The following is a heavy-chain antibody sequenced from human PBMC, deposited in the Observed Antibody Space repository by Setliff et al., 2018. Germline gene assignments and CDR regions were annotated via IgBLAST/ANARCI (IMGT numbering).Heavy chain of an antibody. V-gene: IGHV3-21*01. Sequence: PGGSLRLSCAASGFTFSSYSMNWVRQAPGKGLEWVSSISSSSSYIYYADSVKGRFTISRDDSKSIAYLQMNSLKTEDTAVYYCVVGSDYYYYYGMDVWGQGTTVTVSS. CDR1: GFTFSSYS. CDR3: VVGSDYYYYYGMDV. J-gene: IGHJ6*02. D-gene: IGHD3-10*01. CDR2: ISSSSSYI.